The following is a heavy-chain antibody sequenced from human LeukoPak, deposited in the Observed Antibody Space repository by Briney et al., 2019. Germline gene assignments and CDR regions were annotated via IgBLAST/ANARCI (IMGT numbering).Heavy chain of an antibody. CDR1: GYTFTTYA. D-gene: IGHD4-17*01. V-gene: IGHV1-3*01. J-gene: IGHJ4*02. Sequence: ASVKVSCKASGYTFTTYAMHWVSQAPGQRLEWMGWINAGNGNTKYSQKFQGRVTITSDTSASTAYMELSSLRSEDTAVYYCARPDYGDTPPRYWGQGTLVTVSS. CDR2: INAGNGNT. CDR3: ARPDYGDTPPRY.